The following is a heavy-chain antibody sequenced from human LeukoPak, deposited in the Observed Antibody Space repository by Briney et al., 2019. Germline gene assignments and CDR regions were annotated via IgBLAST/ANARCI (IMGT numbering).Heavy chain of an antibody. CDR1: VDSFSGYY. J-gene: IGHJ4*02. D-gene: IGHD2-21*01. Sequence: PSETLSLTCAVYVDSFSGYYWTWIRQPPGKGLEWIGEITHSGDTNYTPSLKSRVTMSVDTSKNQFSLKLTSVTAADTAVYYCARGGDFRSLGYWGQGTQVTVSS. CDR3: ARGGDFRSLGY. V-gene: IGHV4-34*01. CDR2: ITHSGDT.